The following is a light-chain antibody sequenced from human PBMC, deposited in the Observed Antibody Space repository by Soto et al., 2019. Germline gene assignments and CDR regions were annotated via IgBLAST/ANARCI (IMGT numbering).Light chain of an antibody. CDR3: SSFTTRSALV. Sequence: QSALTQPASVSGSPGQSITISCTGTNSDIGYYNFVSWYQHHPGKAPKLMIYDVSNRPSGVSNRFSGSKSGNTASLTISGLQAEDEADYYCSSFTTRSALVFGGGTKLTVL. V-gene: IGLV2-14*03. CDR2: DVS. CDR1: NSDIGYYNF. J-gene: IGLJ2*01.